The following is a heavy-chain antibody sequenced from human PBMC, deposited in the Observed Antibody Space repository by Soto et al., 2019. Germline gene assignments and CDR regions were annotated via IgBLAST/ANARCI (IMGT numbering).Heavy chain of an antibody. CDR1: GGSFSGYY. V-gene: IGHV4-34*01. Sequence: PSETLSLTCAVYGGSFSGYYWSWIRQPPGKGLEWIGEINHSGSTNYNPSLKSRVTISVDTSKNQFSLKLSSVTAADTAVYYCARGAARPPAYWGQGTLVTVSS. J-gene: IGHJ4*02. D-gene: IGHD6-6*01. CDR3: ARGAARPPAY. CDR2: INHSGST.